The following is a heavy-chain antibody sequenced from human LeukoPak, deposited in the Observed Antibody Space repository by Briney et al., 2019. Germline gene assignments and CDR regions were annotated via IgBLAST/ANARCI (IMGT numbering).Heavy chain of an antibody. V-gene: IGHV5-51*01. CDR3: ARVRYCSGGSCSQVDY. CDR2: IAPGDSDT. CDR1: GYSFTSHW. Sequence: GESLKISCKGSGYSFTSHWIGWVRQMPGKGLEWMGMIAPGDSDTRYSPSFQGQVTISADKSISTAFLQWTSLKASDIAMYYCARVRYCSGGSCSQVDYWGQGTLVIVSP. D-gene: IGHD2-15*01. J-gene: IGHJ4*02.